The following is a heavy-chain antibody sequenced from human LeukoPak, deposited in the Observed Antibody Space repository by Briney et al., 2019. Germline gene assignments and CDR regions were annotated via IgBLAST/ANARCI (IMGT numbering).Heavy chain of an antibody. J-gene: IGHJ4*02. CDR2: ISNDGSEK. Sequence: PARSLRLSCAASGFTFSSYVMHWVRQAPGKGLECVAVISNDGSEKYYADSVKGRFTISRDNSKNTLYLQMNSLGPEDTALYYCARDGGFTRGWTYGAGDYWGQGTLVAVSS. D-gene: IGHD3-10*01. V-gene: IGHV3-30*04. CDR1: GFTFSSYV. CDR3: ARDGGFTRGWTYGAGDY.